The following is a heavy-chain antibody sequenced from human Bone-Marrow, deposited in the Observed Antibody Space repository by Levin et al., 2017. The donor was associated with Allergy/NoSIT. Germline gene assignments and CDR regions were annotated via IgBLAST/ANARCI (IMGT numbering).Heavy chain of an antibody. J-gene: IGHJ3*02. CDR2: INSDGSST. Sequence: GGSLRLSCAASGFTFSSYWMHWVRQAPGKGLVWVSRINSDGSSTSYADSVKGRFTISRDNAKNTLYLQMNSLRAEDTAVYYCARADDIVVVVAANGTAAFDIWGQGTMVTVSS. D-gene: IGHD2-15*01. CDR3: ARADDIVVVVAANGTAAFDI. V-gene: IGHV3-74*01. CDR1: GFTFSSYW.